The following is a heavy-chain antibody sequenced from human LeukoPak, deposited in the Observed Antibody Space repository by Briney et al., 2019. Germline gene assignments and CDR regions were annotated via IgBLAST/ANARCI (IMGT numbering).Heavy chain of an antibody. CDR2: ISSSSSYI. D-gene: IGHD3-10*01. Sequence: PGGSLRLSCAASGFTFSSYSMNWVRQAPGKGLEWVSSISSSSSYIYYADSVKGRFTISRDNAKNSLYLQMNSLRAEDTAVYYCARDEGFSAVRDAFDIWGQGTMVTVSS. V-gene: IGHV3-21*01. CDR3: ARDEGFSAVRDAFDI. CDR1: GFTFSSYS. J-gene: IGHJ3*02.